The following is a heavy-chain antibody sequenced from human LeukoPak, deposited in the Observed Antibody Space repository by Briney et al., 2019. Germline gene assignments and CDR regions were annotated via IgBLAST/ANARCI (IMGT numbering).Heavy chain of an antibody. V-gene: IGHV4-39*01. CDR2: IYYSGST. Sequence: SETLSLTCTVSGASFSSSTYYWGWIRQPPGKGLGWIGSIYYSGSTYYNPPLKSRVTMSVDTSKNQFSLKLSSVAAADTAVYYCARHAGGISATGTRPFDYWGQGTLVTVSS. J-gene: IGHJ4*02. CDR1: GASFSSSTYY. CDR3: ARHAGGISATGTRPFDY. D-gene: IGHD6-13*01.